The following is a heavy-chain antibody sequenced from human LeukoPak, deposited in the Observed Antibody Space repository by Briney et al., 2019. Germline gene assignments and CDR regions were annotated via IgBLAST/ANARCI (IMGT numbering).Heavy chain of an antibody. J-gene: IGHJ5*02. CDR3: ARDYSIRGDSP. V-gene: IGHV3-30*03. CDR1: GFTFSSYS. Sequence: GGSLRLSCAASGFTFSSYSMNWVRQALGKGLEWVAVISYDGSNKYYADSVKGRFTISRDNSKNTLYLQMNSLRAEDTAVYYCARDYSIRGDSPWGQGTLVTVSS. CDR2: ISYDGSNK. D-gene: IGHD2-15*01.